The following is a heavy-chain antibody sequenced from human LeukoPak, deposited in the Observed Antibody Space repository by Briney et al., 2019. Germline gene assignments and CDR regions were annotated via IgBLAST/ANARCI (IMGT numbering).Heavy chain of an antibody. D-gene: IGHD2-2*02. CDR3: ARSRHCSSTSCYNRHWFDP. Sequence: SETPSLTCTVSGGSISSYYWSWIRQPAGKGLEWIGRIYTSGSTNYNPSLKSRVTMSVDTSKNQFSLKLSSVTAADTAVYYCARSRHCSSTSCYNRHWFDPWGQGTLVTVSS. CDR2: IYTSGST. V-gene: IGHV4-4*07. J-gene: IGHJ5*02. CDR1: GGSISSYY.